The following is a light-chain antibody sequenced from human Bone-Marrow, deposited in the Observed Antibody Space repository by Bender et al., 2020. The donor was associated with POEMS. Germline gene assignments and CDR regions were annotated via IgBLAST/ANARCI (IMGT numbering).Light chain of an antibody. CDR1: KLGDEF. V-gene: IGLV3-1*01. CDR3: QAWDSSTWV. J-gene: IGLJ3*02. Sequence: SYELTQPPSVSVSPGQTASITCSGDKLGDEFACWYQQKPGHSPVLVIYQDSKPPSGIPERFSGSTSATTATLTISGTQAMDEADYYCQAWDSSTWVFGGGTKLTVL. CDR2: QDS.